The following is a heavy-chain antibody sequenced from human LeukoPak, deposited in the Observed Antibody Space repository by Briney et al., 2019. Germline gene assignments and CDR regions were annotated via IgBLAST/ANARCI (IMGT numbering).Heavy chain of an antibody. CDR1: GGSISSGDYY. V-gene: IGHV4-61*08. D-gene: IGHD5-12*01. CDR2: IYYSGST. CDR3: ARDRRGYDWDFDY. Sequence: SQTLSLTCTVSGGSISSGDYYWSWIRQPPGKGLEWIGYIYYSGSTNYNPSLKSRVTISVDTSKNQFSLKLSSVTAADTAVYYCARDRRGYDWDFDYWGQGTLVTVSS. J-gene: IGHJ4*02.